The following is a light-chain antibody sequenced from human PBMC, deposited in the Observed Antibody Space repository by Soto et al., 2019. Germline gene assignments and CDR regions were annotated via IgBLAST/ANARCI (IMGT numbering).Light chain of an antibody. CDR1: QSVRSD. J-gene: IGKJ1*01. V-gene: IGKV3-15*01. CDR2: GAS. Sequence: ERVMTQSPATLSVTPGDTATLSCRASQSVRSDIAWYQQKPGQAPRLLIYGASTRATGIPARFSGSGSGTGFTLTISSLQSEDFAVFYCQQYNYWPRTFGQGSKVDI. CDR3: QQYNYWPRT.